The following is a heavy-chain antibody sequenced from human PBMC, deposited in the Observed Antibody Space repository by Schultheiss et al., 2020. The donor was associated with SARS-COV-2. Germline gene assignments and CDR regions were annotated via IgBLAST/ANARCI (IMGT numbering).Heavy chain of an antibody. Sequence: GGSLRLSCAASGFTFSSYWMSWVRQAPGKGLEWVANIKQDGSEKYYVDSVKGRFTISRDNAKNSLYLQMNSLRAEDTAVYYCARDTKHYGDSTYYYYGMDVWGQGTTVTVSS. CDR2: IKQDGSEK. J-gene: IGHJ6*02. CDR1: GFTFSSYW. CDR3: ARDTKHYGDSTYYYYGMDV. D-gene: IGHD4-17*01. V-gene: IGHV3-7*01.